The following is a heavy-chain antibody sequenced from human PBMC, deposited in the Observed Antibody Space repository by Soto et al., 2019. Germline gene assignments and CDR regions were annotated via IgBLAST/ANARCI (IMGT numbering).Heavy chain of an antibody. V-gene: IGHV1-69*02. CDR1: GGTFSSYT. J-gene: IGHJ4*02. D-gene: IGHD2-2*01. CDR2: IIPILGIA. Sequence: QVQLVQSGAEVKKPGSSVKVSCKASGGTFSSYTISWVRQAPGQGLEWMGRIIPILGIANYAQKFQGRVTITADKSTSTAYRELSSLRSEDTAVYYCAGYCSSTSCYGGGDYWGQGTLVTVSS. CDR3: AGYCSSTSCYGGGDY.